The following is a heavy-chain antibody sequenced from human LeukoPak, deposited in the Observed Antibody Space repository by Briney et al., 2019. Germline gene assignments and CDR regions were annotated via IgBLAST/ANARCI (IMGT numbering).Heavy chain of an antibody. CDR2: ISGSGGST. CDR3: AKEIAAAGTRSVEVT. CDR1: GFTFRSYA. D-gene: IGHD6-13*01. V-gene: IGHV3-23*01. Sequence: AGGSLRLSCAASGFTFRSYAMSWVRQAPGKGLEWVSAISGSGGSTYYADSVKGRFTISRDNSKNTLYLQMNSLRAEDTAVYYCAKEIAAAGTRSVEVTWGQGTLVTVSS. J-gene: IGHJ5*02.